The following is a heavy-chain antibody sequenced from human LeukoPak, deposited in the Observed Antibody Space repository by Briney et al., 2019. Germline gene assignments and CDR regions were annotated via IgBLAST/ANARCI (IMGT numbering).Heavy chain of an antibody. V-gene: IGHV3-23*01. CDR3: ARDLLGSSRPFDY. CDR1: GFTFSNYA. Sequence: GGSLRLSCVASGFTFSNYAMTWVRQAPGKGLEWVSAIRGSGGSTYYADSVKGRFTISRDNAKNSLYLQMNSLRAEDTAVYYCARDLLGSSRPFDYWGQGTLVTVSS. D-gene: IGHD6-13*01. CDR2: IRGSGGST. J-gene: IGHJ4*02.